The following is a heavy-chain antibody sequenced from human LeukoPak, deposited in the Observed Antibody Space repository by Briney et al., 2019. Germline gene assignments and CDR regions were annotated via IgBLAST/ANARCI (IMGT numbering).Heavy chain of an antibody. CDR3: ARGQYYYDSSGYRDY. D-gene: IGHD3-22*01. CDR1: GFTFSSYS. J-gene: IGHJ4*02. CDR2: ISSSGSYI. V-gene: IGHV3-21*01. Sequence: GGSLRLSCAASGFTFSSYSMNWVRQAPGKGLEWVSSISSSGSYIYYADSVKGRFTISRDNAKNSLYLQMNSLRAEDTAVYYCARGQYYYDSSGYRDYWGQGTLVTVSS.